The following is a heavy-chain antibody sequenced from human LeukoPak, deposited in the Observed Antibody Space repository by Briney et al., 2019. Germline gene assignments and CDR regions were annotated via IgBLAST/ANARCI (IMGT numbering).Heavy chain of an antibody. D-gene: IGHD4-17*01. Sequence: SETLSLTCTVSGDSISISSYCWGWIRQPPGKGLGWIGSIYYGGTIFYNPPLNSRVTISVDTSKNQFSLKLSSVTAADTAVYYCARGPTVAFDIWGQGTMVTVSS. J-gene: IGHJ3*02. V-gene: IGHV4-39*01. CDR3: ARGPTVAFDI. CDR1: GDSISISSYC. CDR2: IYYGGTI.